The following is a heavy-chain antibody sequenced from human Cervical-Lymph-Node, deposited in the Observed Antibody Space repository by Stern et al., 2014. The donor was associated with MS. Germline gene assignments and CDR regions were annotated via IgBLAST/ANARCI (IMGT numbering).Heavy chain of an antibody. CDR3: ARDSTAWSPSFDY. Sequence: QVQLQESGPGLVKPSETLSLTCAVSGGSISGYYWNWIRQSPGKGLEWIGSVYYSGKTNYNPSLNGRVTISLDKSKSQFSLRLSSVTAGDTAVYYCARDSTAWSPSFDYWGQGTLVTVSS. J-gene: IGHJ4*02. D-gene: IGHD1-1*01. CDR1: GGSISGYY. V-gene: IGHV4-59*01. CDR2: VYYSGKT.